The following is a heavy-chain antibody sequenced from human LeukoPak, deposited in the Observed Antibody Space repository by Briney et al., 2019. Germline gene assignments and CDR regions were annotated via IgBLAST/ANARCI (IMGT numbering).Heavy chain of an antibody. CDR3: AREKYDSSGYYTDNYYFDY. CDR2: INWNGGSI. D-gene: IGHD3-22*01. CDR1: GLTFDDYG. J-gene: IGHJ4*02. V-gene: IGHV3-20*04. Sequence: GGSLRLSCAASGLTFDDYGMTWVRQAPGKGLEWVSDINWNGGSIGYADSVKGRFTVSRDNAKNSLYLQMNSLRAEDTALYYCAREKYDSSGYYTDNYYFDYWGPGTLVTVSS.